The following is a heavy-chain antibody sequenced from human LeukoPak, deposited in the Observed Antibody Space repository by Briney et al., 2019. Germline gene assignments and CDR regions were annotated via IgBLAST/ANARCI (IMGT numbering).Heavy chain of an antibody. CDR1: GGSISSYY. J-gene: IGHJ6*02. CDR3: ASGTYYYDSTGLRYYYYGLDV. D-gene: IGHD3-22*01. CDR2: IYYSGST. Sequence: PSETLSLTCTVSGGSISSYYWSWIRQPPGKGLEWIGYIYYSGSTNYNPSLKSRVTISVDTSKNQFSLKLSSVTAADTAVYYCASGTYYYDSTGLRYYYYGLDVWGQGTTVTVSS. V-gene: IGHV4-59*08.